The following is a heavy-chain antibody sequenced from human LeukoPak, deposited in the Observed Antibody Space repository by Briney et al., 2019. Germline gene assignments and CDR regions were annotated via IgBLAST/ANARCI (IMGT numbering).Heavy chain of an antibody. CDR1: GGSISSYY. V-gene: IGHV4-59*08. CDR2: IYYSGST. D-gene: IGHD3-22*01. Sequence: SETLSLTCTVSGGSISSYYWSWIRQPPGKGLEWIGYIYYSGSTNYNPSFKSRVTISVDTSKNQFSLKLSSVTAADTAVYYYASEVGYYYDSSGYPGAFDIWGQGTMVTVSS. J-gene: IGHJ3*02. CDR3: ASEVGYYYDSSGYPGAFDI.